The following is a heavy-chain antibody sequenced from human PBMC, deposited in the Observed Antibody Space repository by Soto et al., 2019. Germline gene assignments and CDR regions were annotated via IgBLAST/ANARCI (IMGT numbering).Heavy chain of an antibody. Sequence: SETLSLTCAVSGGSFSGYYWTWIRQPPGKGLEWIGEINHGGSTSYNPSLKSRVTMTEDTSTDTAYMELSSLRSEDTAVYYCATAKHGGYVDYWGQRTLVTVSS. J-gene: IGHJ4*02. D-gene: IGHD2-15*01. CDR3: ATAKHGGYVDY. V-gene: IGHV4-34*10. CDR1: GGSFSGYY. CDR2: INHGGST.